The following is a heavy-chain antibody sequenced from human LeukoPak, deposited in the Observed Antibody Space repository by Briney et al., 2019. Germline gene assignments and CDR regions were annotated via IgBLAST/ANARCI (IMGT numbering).Heavy chain of an antibody. V-gene: IGHV3-48*01. J-gene: IGHJ4*02. D-gene: IGHD3-3*01. CDR3: ARGAWYSDFWSGLFGADY. CDR1: GFTFSTYT. CDR2: ISSSSSII. Sequence: GGSLRLSCAASGFTFSTYTMNWVRQAPGKGLEWVSYISSSSSIIYYADSVKGRFTIYRDNSKNTLYLQMNSLRAEDTAVHYCARGAWYSDFWSGLFGADYWGQGSLVTVSS.